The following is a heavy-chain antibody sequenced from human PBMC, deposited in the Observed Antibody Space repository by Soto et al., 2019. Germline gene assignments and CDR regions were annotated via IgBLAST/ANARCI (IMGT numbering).Heavy chain of an antibody. Sequence: QVQLVESGGGVVQPGRSLRLSCAASGFTFSHYAMHWVRQAPGKGLEWVALMSYDGSNEYYADSVKGRFTISRDNSKNTLYLQINSLRAEATAVYYCAKDGSHNFDYWGQGTLVTVSS. CDR1: GFTFSHYA. D-gene: IGHD1-26*01. CDR2: MSYDGSNE. CDR3: AKDGSHNFDY. J-gene: IGHJ4*02. V-gene: IGHV3-30*18.